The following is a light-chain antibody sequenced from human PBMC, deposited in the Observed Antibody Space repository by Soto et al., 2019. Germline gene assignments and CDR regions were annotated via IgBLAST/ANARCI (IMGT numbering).Light chain of an antibody. CDR2: EVS. CDR1: SSDVGAYNQ. CDR3: SSYAGSNFPFV. Sequence: QSVLTQPPSASGSPGQSVSISCTGTSSDVGAYNQVSWYQQHPGKAPKPMIFEVSKRPSGVPDRFSGSKSGDTASLTVSGLQAEDEADYYCSSYAGSNFPFVFGTGTKLTVL. V-gene: IGLV2-8*01. J-gene: IGLJ1*01.